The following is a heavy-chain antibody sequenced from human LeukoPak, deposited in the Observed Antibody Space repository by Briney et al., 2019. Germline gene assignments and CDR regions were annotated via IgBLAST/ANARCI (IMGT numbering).Heavy chain of an antibody. D-gene: IGHD4-11*01. CDR3: GRVAYGNYV. J-gene: IGHJ4*02. V-gene: IGHV3-7*05. CDR1: GFTFSSYW. Sequence: GGSLRLSCAASGFTFSSYWMSWVRQAPGKGLEWVANIKEDGSEKYYVDSVKGRFTISRDNAKNSLYLEVNSLRAEDTAVYYCGRVAYGNYVWGQGALVTASS. CDR2: IKEDGSEK.